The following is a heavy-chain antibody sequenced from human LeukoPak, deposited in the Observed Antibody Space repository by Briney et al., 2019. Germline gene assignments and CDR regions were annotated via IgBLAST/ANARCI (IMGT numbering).Heavy chain of an antibody. J-gene: IGHJ4*02. V-gene: IGHV4-59*08. Sequence: PSVTLSLTCTISGGSISSYYWSWIRQPPGKGLEWIGYIYYSGSTNYNPSLKSRVTISVDTSKNQFSLKLSSVTAADTAVYYCARGGYYYDSSGYYFIFDYWGQGTLVTVSS. CDR2: IYYSGST. D-gene: IGHD3-22*01. CDR3: ARGGYYYDSSGYYFIFDY. CDR1: GGSISSYY.